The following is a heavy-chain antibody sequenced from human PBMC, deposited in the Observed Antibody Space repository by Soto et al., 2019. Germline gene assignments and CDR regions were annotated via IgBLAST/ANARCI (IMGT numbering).Heavy chain of an antibody. CDR3: ARDGDPQGYSSSWYWFDP. V-gene: IGHV4-59*01. CDR2: IYYSGST. CDR1: GGSISSYY. J-gene: IGHJ5*02. D-gene: IGHD6-13*01. Sequence: SETLSLTCPVSGGSISSYYWSWIRQPPGKGLEWIGYIYYSGSTNYNPSLKSRVTISVDTSKNQFSLKLSSVTAADTAVYYCARDGDPQGYSSSWYWFDPWGQGTLVTVSS.